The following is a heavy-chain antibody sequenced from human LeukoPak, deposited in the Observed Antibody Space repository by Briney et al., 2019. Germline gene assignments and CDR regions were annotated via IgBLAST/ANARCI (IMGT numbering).Heavy chain of an antibody. J-gene: IGHJ4*02. CDR3: ARGGYSSSWYFPFDY. CDR1: GFTFSSYS. Sequence: KPGGSLRLSCAASGFTFSSYSMNWVRQAPGKGLEWVSSISSSSSSYIYYADSVKGRFTISRDNAKNSLYLQMNSLRAEDTAVYYCARGGYSSSWYFPFDYWGQGTLVTVSS. D-gene: IGHD6-13*01. CDR2: ISSSSSSYI. V-gene: IGHV3-21*01.